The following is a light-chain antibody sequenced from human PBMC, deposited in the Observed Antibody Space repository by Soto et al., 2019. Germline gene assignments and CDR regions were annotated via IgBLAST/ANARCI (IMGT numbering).Light chain of an antibody. CDR1: QNINNY. CDR2: DAS. J-gene: IGKJ4*01. Sequence: EIELTQSPATLSLSPGERATLSCRASQNINNYLAWYQQKPGQTPRLLIYDASTSATDIPARFSGSGSGTDFTLTISGLEPEDFAVYYCQQRVTWPGTFGGGTKVEIK. CDR3: QQRVTWPGT. V-gene: IGKV3-11*01.